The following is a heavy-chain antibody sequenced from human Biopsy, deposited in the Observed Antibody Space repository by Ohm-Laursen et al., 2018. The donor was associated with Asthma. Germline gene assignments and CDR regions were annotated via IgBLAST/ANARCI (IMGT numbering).Heavy chain of an antibody. D-gene: IGHD1-26*01. CDR3: AKELFPGWDLRRGPDS. CDR1: GFSFSNFG. J-gene: IGHJ4*02. Sequence: RSLRLSCAASGFSFSNFGMHWVRQAPGKGLEWVAVISFDGSNEDYADSVKGRFTISRDNSKNTLFLEMNSLRPEDTAVYYCAKELFPGWDLRRGPDSWGQGTLVTVSS. V-gene: IGHV3-30*18. CDR2: ISFDGSNE.